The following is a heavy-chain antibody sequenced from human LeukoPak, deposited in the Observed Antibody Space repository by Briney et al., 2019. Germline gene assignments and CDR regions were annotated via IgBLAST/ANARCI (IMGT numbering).Heavy chain of an antibody. CDR2: ISDSDGNT. CDR1: GFTFSSYA. V-gene: IGHV3-23*01. D-gene: IGHD2-21*01. J-gene: IGHJ4*02. Sequence: PGGSLRLSCAASGFTFSSYAMSWVRQAPGKGLEWVSAISDSDGNTYYADSVRGRFTISRDNSKNTLYLQMNSLRAEDAAVYFCAKAPVTSCRGAYCYPFDSWGQGTLVTVSS. CDR3: AKAPVTSCRGAYCYPFDS.